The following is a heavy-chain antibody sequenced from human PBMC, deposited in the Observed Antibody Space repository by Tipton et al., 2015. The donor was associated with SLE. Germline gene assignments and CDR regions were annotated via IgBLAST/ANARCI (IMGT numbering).Heavy chain of an antibody. D-gene: IGHD3-10*01. Sequence: TLSLTCTVSGDSISSSSYYWSWIRQPPGKGLEWIGYIYYSGSTNYNPSLKSRVTISVDTSKNQFSLKLSSVTAADTAVYYCARHASRRSGSYNEIDYWGQGTLVTVSS. J-gene: IGHJ4*02. CDR1: GDSISSSSYY. CDR3: ARHASRRSGSYNEIDY. V-gene: IGHV4-61*05. CDR2: IYYSGST.